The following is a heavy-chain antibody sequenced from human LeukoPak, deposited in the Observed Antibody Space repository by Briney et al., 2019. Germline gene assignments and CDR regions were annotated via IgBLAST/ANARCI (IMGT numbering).Heavy chain of an antibody. CDR1: GGSISSYY. V-gene: IGHV4-59*08. Sequence: KNSETLSLTCTVSGGSISSYYWSWIRQPPGKGLEWIGYIYYSGSTNYNPSLKSRVTISVDTSKNQFSLKLSSVTAADTAVYYCARGGGPAMVAGLDYWGQGTLVTVSS. CDR2: IYYSGST. CDR3: ARGGGPAMVAGLDY. J-gene: IGHJ4*02. D-gene: IGHD5-18*01.